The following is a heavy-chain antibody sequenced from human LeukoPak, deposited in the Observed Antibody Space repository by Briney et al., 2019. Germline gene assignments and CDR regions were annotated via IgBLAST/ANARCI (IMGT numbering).Heavy chain of an antibody. J-gene: IGHJ4*02. V-gene: IGHV3-23*01. CDR2: INSNGDEI. CDR3: ANCIGSSSRNY. CDR1: VFTLCTYR. D-gene: IGHD6-6*01. Sequence: GGCPTLACASPVFTLCTYRMTRGRQAPGKGLEWVSGINSNGDEIYYADSVRGRFTISRDNSNNALYLQMESLRAENTAGYYCANCIGSSSRNYWGQ.